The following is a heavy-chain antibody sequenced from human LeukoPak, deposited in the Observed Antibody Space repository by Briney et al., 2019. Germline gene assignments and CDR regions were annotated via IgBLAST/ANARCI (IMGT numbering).Heavy chain of an antibody. D-gene: IGHD1-26*01. CDR1: GYTFTSYY. Sequence: ASVKVSCKASGYTFTSYYIHWVRLAPGQGLEWMGIINPSGGGTTYAQKFQGRVTMTSDASTSTVYMELSSLRSDDTAVYYCARVAYSGSYHDAFDIWGQGTMVTVSS. CDR3: ARVAYSGSYHDAFDI. CDR2: INPSGGGT. V-gene: IGHV1-46*01. J-gene: IGHJ3*02.